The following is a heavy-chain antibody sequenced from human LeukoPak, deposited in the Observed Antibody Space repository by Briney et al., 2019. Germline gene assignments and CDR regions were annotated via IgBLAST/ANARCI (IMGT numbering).Heavy chain of an antibody. V-gene: IGHV4-39*07. CDR2: IYHSGST. D-gene: IGHD7-27*01. CDR1: GGSISSSTYY. CDR3: ASVAQTGILGRGYIDH. J-gene: IGHJ4*02. Sequence: PSETLSLTCTVSGGSISSSTYYWGWIRQPPGKGLEWIGYIYHSGSTYYNPSLKSRVTISVDTSKNLFSLNLYSVTAADTAVYYCASVAQTGILGRGYIDHWGQGILVTVSS.